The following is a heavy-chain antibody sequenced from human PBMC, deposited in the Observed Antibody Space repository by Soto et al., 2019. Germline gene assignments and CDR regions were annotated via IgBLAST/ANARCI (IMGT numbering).Heavy chain of an antibody. V-gene: IGHV4-59*08. D-gene: IGHD6-6*01. Sequence: PSETLSLTCTVSGGSISSYYWSWIRQPPGKGLEWIGYIYYSGSTNYNPSLKSRVTISVDTSKNQFSLKLSSVTAADTAVYYCARSTIAPHLFIYPSDSWGQGTLVTVAS. J-gene: IGHJ5*01. CDR2: IYYSGST. CDR3: ARSTIAPHLFIYPSDS. CDR1: GGSISSYY.